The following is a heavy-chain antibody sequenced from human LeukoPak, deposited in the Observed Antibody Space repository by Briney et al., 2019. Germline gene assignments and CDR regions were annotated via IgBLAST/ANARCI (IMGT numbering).Heavy chain of an antibody. J-gene: IGHJ5*02. CDR1: GFTFDEYA. D-gene: IGHD6-19*01. CDR2: ISVDGCST. Sequence: PGGSLRLSCAASGFTFDEYAMHWVRQTPGKGLEWVSLISVDGCSTYYAYSVRGRFTIPRHTTKNTLYLQMNSLRTEDTAVYYCARARLHYSSGWYDWFDPWGQGTLVTVSS. CDR3: ARARLHYSSGWYDWFDP. V-gene: IGHV3-43*02.